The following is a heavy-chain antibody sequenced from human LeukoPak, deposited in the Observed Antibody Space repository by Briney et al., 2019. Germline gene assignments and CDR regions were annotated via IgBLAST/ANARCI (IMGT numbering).Heavy chain of an antibody. D-gene: IGHD6-6*01. CDR2: ISSNGGST. CDR1: GFTVSSSY. Sequence: GGSLRLSCAASGFTVSSSYMYWVRQAPGKGLEYVSAISSNGGSTYYADSVKGRFTISRDNSKNTLYLQMSSLRAEDTAVYYCVKFYSSSSGQGYWGQGTLVTVSS. J-gene: IGHJ4*02. CDR3: VKFYSSSSGQGY. V-gene: IGHV3-64D*06.